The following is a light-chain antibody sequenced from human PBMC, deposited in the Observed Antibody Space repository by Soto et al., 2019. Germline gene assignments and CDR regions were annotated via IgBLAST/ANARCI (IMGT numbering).Light chain of an antibody. CDR2: SNN. Sequence: QSVLTQPPSASGTPGQRVTISCSGSNSNIGSNTVNWYQQLPGTAPKLLFYSNNQRPSGVPDRFSGSKSGTSASLAISGLQSEDEADYYCAAWDDSLNGVVFGGGTKLTVL. J-gene: IGLJ2*01. V-gene: IGLV1-44*01. CDR1: NSNIGSNT. CDR3: AAWDDSLNGVV.